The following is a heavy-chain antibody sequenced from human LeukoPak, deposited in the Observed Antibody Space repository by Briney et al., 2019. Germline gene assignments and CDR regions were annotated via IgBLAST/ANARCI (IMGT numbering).Heavy chain of an antibody. V-gene: IGHV3-20*04. CDR3: ARSLRFLEWLSPLDY. Sequence: GGSLRLSCAASGFTFDDYGMSWVRQAPGKGREWVSGINWNGGSTVYADSVKGRFTISRDNAKNSLYLQMNSLRAEDTALYFCARSLRFLEWLSPLDYWGQGTLVTVSS. J-gene: IGHJ4*02. D-gene: IGHD3-3*01. CDR2: INWNGGST. CDR1: GFTFDDYG.